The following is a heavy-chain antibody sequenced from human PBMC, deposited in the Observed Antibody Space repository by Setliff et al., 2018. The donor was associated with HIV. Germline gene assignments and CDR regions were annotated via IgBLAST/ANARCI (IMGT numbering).Heavy chain of an antibody. CDR2: IIPLFGTA. J-gene: IGHJ5*02. D-gene: IGHD6-19*01. V-gene: IGHV1-69*13. CDR1: GGTFSGHA. CDR3: ARAPAHEHATGWYSSSNRFDP. Sequence: GASVKVSCKAAGGTFSGHAINWVRQAPGQGVEWMGEIIPLFGTAHYAQRSQGRLTITADDSTSTAYMELSRLKSADTAVYYCARAPAHEHATGWYSSSNRFDPWGRGTLVTVSS.